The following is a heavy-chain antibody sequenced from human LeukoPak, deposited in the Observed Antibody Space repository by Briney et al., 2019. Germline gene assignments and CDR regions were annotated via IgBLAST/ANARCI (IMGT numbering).Heavy chain of an antibody. J-gene: IGHJ4*02. Sequence: GGSVPLSCLASGFILSNNYMHWVRQPPGKGLEWVSSITNSCMYIYNAGSVKGRFTISRDNAKNSLYLQMNSLRAEDTAVYYCARVTTGTTEYYFDYWGQGSLVTVSS. CDR2: ITNSCMYI. CDR3: ARVTTGTTEYYFDY. CDR1: GFILSNNY. V-gene: IGHV3-21*01. D-gene: IGHD1-1*01.